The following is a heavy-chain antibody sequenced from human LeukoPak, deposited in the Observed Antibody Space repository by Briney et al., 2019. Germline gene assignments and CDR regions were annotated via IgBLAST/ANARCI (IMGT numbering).Heavy chain of an antibody. J-gene: IGHJ4*02. CDR3: ATEGASGSARLGLVWD. V-gene: IGHV1-2*02. CDR2: INPNSGGT. D-gene: IGHD1-26*01. CDR1: GYTFTGYY. Sequence: SVKVSYKASGYTFTGYYMHWVRQAPGQGLEWMEWINPNSGGTNYAQKFQGRVTMTRDTSISTAYMELSRLRSDDTAVYYCATEGASGSARLGLVWDWGQGTLVTVSS.